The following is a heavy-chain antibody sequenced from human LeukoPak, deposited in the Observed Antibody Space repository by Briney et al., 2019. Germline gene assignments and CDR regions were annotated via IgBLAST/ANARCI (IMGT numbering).Heavy chain of an antibody. CDR3: ARGRADYGDYVFDP. V-gene: IGHV1-8*01. J-gene: IGHJ5*02. D-gene: IGHD4-17*01. CDR2: MNPNSGNT. CDR1: GYTFTSYD. Sequence: ASVKVSCKASGYTFTSYDINWVRQATGQGLEWMGWMNPNSGNTGYAQKFQGRVTMTRNTSISTAYMELSSLRSEDTAVYCCARGRADYGDYVFDPWGQGTLVTVSS.